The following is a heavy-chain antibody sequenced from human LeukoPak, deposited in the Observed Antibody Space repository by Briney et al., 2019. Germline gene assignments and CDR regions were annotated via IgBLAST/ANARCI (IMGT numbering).Heavy chain of an antibody. D-gene: IGHD2-15*01. CDR2: INHSGST. CDR3: ARASPYFSGGSCFDY. Sequence: SETLSLTCAVYGGSFSGYYWSWIRQPPGKGLEWIGEINHSGSTNYNPSLKSRVTISVDTSKNQFALKLSSVTAADAAVYYCARASPYFSGGSCFDYWGRRRQVTVCS. J-gene: IGHJ4*02. CDR1: GGSFSGYY. V-gene: IGHV4-34*01.